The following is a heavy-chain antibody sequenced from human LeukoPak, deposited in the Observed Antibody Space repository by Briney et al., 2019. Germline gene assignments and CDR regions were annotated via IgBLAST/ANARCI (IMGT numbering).Heavy chain of an antibody. CDR1: GGTFSSYA. V-gene: IGHV1-69*13. Sequence: SVKVSCKASGGTFSSYAISWVRQAPGQGLEWMGGIIPIFGTANYAQKFQGRVTITADESTSTAYMELSSLRSEDTAVYYCARTLWFGRAYYGMDVWGEGTTVTVSS. CDR3: ARTLWFGRAYYGMDV. CDR2: IIPIFGTA. J-gene: IGHJ6*04. D-gene: IGHD3-10*01.